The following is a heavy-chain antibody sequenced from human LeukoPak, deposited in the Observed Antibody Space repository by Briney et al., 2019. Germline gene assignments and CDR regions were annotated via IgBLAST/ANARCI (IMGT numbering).Heavy chain of an antibody. Sequence: SETLSLTCTVSGGSITSYYWSWFRQPPGKGLEWIGYIYYSGSTNYNPSLKSRVTIAVDTSKNQFSLKLSSVTAADTAVYYCAREIVVGPAAIKGNWFDPWGQGTLVTVSS. CDR2: IYYSGST. CDR3: AREIVVGPAAIKGNWFDP. J-gene: IGHJ5*02. D-gene: IGHD2-2*02. CDR1: GGSITSYY. V-gene: IGHV4-59*01.